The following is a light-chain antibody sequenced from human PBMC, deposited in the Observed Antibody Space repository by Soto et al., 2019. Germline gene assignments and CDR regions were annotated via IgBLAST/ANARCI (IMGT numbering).Light chain of an antibody. CDR1: RDIRKY. V-gene: IGKV1-33*01. CDR2: EAS. CDR3: QQYIDVPRT. J-gene: IGKJ1*01. Sequence: DIQMTQSPSSLSASVGDRVTISCQTSRDIRKYLNWYQQKPGKPPKLLIFEASNLETGVPSRFSGRRSGTNLTLTISILQPEDFATYYCQQYIDVPRTFGQGTTVEIK.